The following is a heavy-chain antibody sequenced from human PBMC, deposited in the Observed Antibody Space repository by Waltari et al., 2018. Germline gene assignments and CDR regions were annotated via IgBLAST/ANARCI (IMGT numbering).Heavy chain of an antibody. Sequence: VQLVESGGGVVQPGMSLRLPCAASGVRSSPFGMHWVRQAPGKGLEWVALASFDGSTTYYADSVRGRFTISRDNSKNTLYLDINTLRVDDTAIYYCAKDAFGNTYLDHWGQGTLVTVSS. CDR3: AKDAFGNTYLDH. CDR2: ASFDGSTT. J-gene: IGHJ5*02. D-gene: IGHD3-10*01. V-gene: IGHV3-30*18. CDR1: GVRSSPFG.